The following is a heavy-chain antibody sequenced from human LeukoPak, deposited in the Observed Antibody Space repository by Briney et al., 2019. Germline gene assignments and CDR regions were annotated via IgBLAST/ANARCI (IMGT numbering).Heavy chain of an antibody. Sequence: GGSLRLSCAASGFTFSSYAMSWVRQAPGKGLEWVSAISGSGGSTYYADSVKGQFTISRDNSKNTLYLQMNSLRAEDTAVYYCAKDPREFDYGDYSYYFDYWGQGTLVTVSS. J-gene: IGHJ4*02. CDR1: GFTFSSYA. V-gene: IGHV3-23*01. D-gene: IGHD4-17*01. CDR2: ISGSGGST. CDR3: AKDPREFDYGDYSYYFDY.